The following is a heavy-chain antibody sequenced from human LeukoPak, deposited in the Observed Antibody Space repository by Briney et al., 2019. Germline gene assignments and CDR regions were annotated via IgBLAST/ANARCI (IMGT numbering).Heavy chain of an antibody. CDR2: IYYSGST. J-gene: IGHJ6*03. CDR1: GGCISSSSYY. V-gene: IGHV4-39*01. Sequence: SETLSLTCTVSGGCISSSSYYWGWIRQPPGKGLEWIGSIYYSGSTYYNPSLKSRVTISVDTSKNQFSLKLSSVTAADTAVYYCARLGPHYYYYYMDVWGKGTTVTVSS. CDR3: ARLGPHYYYYYMDV.